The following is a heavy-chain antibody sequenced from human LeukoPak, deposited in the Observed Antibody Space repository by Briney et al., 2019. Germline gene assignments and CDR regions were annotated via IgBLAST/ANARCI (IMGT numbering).Heavy chain of an antibody. D-gene: IGHD3-22*01. CDR2: IRYDGSNK. J-gene: IGHJ4*02. V-gene: IGHV3-30*02. CDR3: ARQITMIVVAPGY. Sequence: GGSLRLSCAASGFTFSSYGMHWVRQAPGKGLEWVAFIRYDGSNKYYADSVKGRFTISRDNSKNTLYLQMNSLRAEDTAVYYCARQITMIVVAPGYWGQGTLVTVPS. CDR1: GFTFSSYG.